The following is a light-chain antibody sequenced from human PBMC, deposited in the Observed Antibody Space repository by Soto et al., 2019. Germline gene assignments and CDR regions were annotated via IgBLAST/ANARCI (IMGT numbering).Light chain of an antibody. Sequence: IVMSHFPSTLCVSRAPRASLSCRASQSVSSDLAWYQQKPGQAPRLLIYGASTRATAIPARFRGSGSGTEFTLSISSLQSEDFAIYHCQQYNKWPWTFGQGTKVDIK. J-gene: IGKJ1*01. V-gene: IGKV3-15*01. CDR3: QQYNKWPWT. CDR1: QSVSSD. CDR2: GAS.